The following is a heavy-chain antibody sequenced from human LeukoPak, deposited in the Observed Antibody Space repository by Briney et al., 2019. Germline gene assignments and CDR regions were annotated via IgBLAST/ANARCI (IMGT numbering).Heavy chain of an antibody. Sequence: GASVKVSCKASGYTFTSYAMNWVRQAPGQGLEWMGGIIPIFGTANYAQKFQGRVTITADKSTSTAYMELSSLRSEDTAVYYCARVIYSSGWFDAFDIWGQGTMVTVSS. CDR2: IIPIFGTA. CDR3: ARVIYSSGWFDAFDI. J-gene: IGHJ3*02. V-gene: IGHV1-69*06. CDR1: GYTFTSYA. D-gene: IGHD6-19*01.